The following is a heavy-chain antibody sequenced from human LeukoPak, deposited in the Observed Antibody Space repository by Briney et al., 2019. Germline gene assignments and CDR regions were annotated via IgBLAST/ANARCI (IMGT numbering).Heavy chain of an antibody. CDR1: GFTFSSYA. CDR2: IGGSGGST. Sequence: PGGSLRLSCAASGFTFSSYAMSWVRQAPGKGLEWVSAIGGSGGSTYYADSVKGRFTISRDNPKNTLYLQMNSLRAEDTAVYYCAKDQGIQLWLKYFQHWGQGTLVTVSS. D-gene: IGHD5-18*01. J-gene: IGHJ1*01. V-gene: IGHV3-23*01. CDR3: AKDQGIQLWLKYFQH.